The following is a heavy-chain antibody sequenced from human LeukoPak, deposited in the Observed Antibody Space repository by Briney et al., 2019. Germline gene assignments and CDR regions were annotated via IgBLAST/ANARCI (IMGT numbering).Heavy chain of an antibody. CDR2: ISGSGGNT. D-gene: IGHD5-12*01. J-gene: IGHJ4*02. V-gene: IGHV3-23*01. CDR1: GFTFSNYA. Sequence: GGSLRLSCAASGFTFSNYAMSWVRQAPGKGLEWVSAISGSGGNTYYADSVKGRFTISRDNSKNTLYLQMNSLRAEDTAVYYCAKSSGYDLFDYWGQGTLVTVSS. CDR3: AKSSGYDLFDY.